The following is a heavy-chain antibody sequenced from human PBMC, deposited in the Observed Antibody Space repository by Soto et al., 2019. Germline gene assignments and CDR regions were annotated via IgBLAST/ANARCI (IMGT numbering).Heavy chain of an antibody. V-gene: IGHV4-39*01. CDR3: ARHPYSSSWRSRAHGINWFDP. CDR2: IYYSGST. D-gene: IGHD6-13*01. CDR1: GGSISSSSYY. Sequence: SETLSLTCTVSGGSISSSSYYWGWICQPPGKGLEWIGSIYYSGSTYYNPSLKSRVTISVDTSKNQFSLKLSSVTAADTAVYYCARHPYSSSWRSRAHGINWFDPWGQGTLVTVSS. J-gene: IGHJ5*02.